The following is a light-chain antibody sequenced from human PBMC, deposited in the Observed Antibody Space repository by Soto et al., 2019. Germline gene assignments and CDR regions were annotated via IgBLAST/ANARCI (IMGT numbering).Light chain of an antibody. CDR1: QKVTSDF. V-gene: IGKV3-20*01. Sequence: VLTQSPGTLSLSPGERVRLSCRASQKVTSDFLAWYQQRPGQAPRLLISSASSRATGIPDRFSGSGSGTDFTLTINGLEPEDVAVYYCQQYGRLPGTFGQGTKVEIK. CDR3: QQYGRLPGT. CDR2: SAS. J-gene: IGKJ1*01.